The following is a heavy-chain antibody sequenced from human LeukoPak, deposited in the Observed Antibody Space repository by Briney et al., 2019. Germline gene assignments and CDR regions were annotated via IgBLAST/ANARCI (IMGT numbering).Heavy chain of an antibody. CDR1: GGSISGGAYY. J-gene: IGHJ4*02. D-gene: IGHD3-10*01. CDR2: VYSSGNT. CDR3: VRDRELTY. V-gene: IGHV4-61*08. Sequence: SETLSLTCTVSGGSISGGAYYWSWIRQPPGKGLEWIGYVYSSGNTNYSPSLKGRAIISADTSKNQFSLKLTSVTAADTAVYYCVRDRELTYWGQGILVTVSS.